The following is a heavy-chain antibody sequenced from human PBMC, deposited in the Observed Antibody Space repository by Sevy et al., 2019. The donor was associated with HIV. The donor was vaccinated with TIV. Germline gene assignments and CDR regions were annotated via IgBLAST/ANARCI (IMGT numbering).Heavy chain of an antibody. J-gene: IGHJ5*02. CDR1: GGSISSYY. Sequence: SETLSLTCTVFGGSISSYYWNWIRQPPGKGLEWIGYIYYSGSTNYNPSLKSRVTISVDMSKNQVSLKLSSVTAADTAGYYCARESPLGVEWELSRPQNWFDPWGQGTLVTVSS. CDR2: IYYSGST. CDR3: ARESPLGVEWELSRPQNWFDP. V-gene: IGHV4-59*01. D-gene: IGHD1-26*01.